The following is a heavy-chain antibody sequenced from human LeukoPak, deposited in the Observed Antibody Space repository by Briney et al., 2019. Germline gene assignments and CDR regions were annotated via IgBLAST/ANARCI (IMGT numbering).Heavy chain of an antibody. Sequence: GGSLRLSCEASGFNFGGYSMGWVRQAPGKGLEWVCFLTSKTFGGTSEYAASVTGRLTMSRDHSKTIAYLQMNSLNTWDTAVYYCTREFFDILTGAFHYFDYWGQGNLVAVSS. D-gene: IGHD3-9*01. CDR3: TREFFDILTGAFHYFDY. CDR2: LTSKTFGGTS. V-gene: IGHV3-49*04. J-gene: IGHJ4*02. CDR1: GFNFGGYS.